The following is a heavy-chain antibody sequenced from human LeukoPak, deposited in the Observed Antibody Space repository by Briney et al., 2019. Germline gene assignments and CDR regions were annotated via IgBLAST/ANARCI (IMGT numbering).Heavy chain of an antibody. D-gene: IGHD3-22*01. CDR1: GYTFTSYY. Sequence: ASVKVSCKASGYTFTSYYIHWVRQAPGQGLEWMGIINPNGGSTRYAQKFQGRVTMTRDTSTSTVYMELSSLRSEDTAVYYCARAYYDSSGYVGFDCWGQGTLVTVSS. V-gene: IGHV1-46*01. CDR2: INPNGGST. J-gene: IGHJ4*02. CDR3: ARAYYDSSGYVGFDC.